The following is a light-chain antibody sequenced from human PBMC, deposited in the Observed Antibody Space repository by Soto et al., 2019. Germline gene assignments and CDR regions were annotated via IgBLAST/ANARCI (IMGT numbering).Light chain of an antibody. CDR3: QQYDYSRT. CDR1: QNISTS. V-gene: IGKV1-5*01. Sequence: DIQLTQSPSTLYASVGDSVTITCRASQNISTSLAWYQHKPVKAPKLLMFDVSNLDSGVPSRFSGSGSGTEFTLTISSLHSDDFATYYCQQYDYSRTFGQGTKVDIK. J-gene: IGKJ1*01. CDR2: DVS.